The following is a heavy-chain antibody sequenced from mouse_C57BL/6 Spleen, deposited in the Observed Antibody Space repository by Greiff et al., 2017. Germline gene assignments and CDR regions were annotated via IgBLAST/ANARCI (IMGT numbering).Heavy chain of an antibody. CDR2: ISDGGSYT. J-gene: IGHJ3*01. V-gene: IGHV5-4*01. CDR1: GFTFSSYA. CDR3: ARDYDGYFPFAY. D-gene: IGHD2-3*01. Sequence: EVKLMESGGGLVKPGGSLKLSCAASGFTFSSYAMSWVRQTPEKRLEWVATISDGGSYTYYPDNVKGRFTISRDNAKNNLYLQMSHLKSEDTAMYYCARDYDGYFPFAYWGQGTLVTVSA.